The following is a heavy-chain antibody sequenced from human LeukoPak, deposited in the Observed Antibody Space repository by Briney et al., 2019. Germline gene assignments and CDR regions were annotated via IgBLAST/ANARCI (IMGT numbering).Heavy chain of an antibody. CDR2: IYYSGST. CDR3: ARESGTYYGL. J-gene: IGHJ4*02. V-gene: IGHV4-39*07. CDR1: GGSISSSSYY. Sequence: SETLSLTCTVSGGSISSSSYYWGWIRQPPGKGLEWIGSIYYSGSTNYNPSLKSRVTISVDTSKNQFSLKLSSVSAADTAMYYCARESGTYYGLWGQGTLVTVSS. D-gene: IGHD1-26*01.